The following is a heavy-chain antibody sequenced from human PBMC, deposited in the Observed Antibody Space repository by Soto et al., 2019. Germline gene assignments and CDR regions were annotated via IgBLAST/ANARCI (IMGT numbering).Heavy chain of an antibody. Sequence: ASVKVSCKASGYTFTSYGISWVRQAPGQGLEWKGWISAYNGNTNYAQKLQGRVTMTTDTSTSTAYMELRSLRSDDTAVYYCASPTEGYCSSTSCSRFDYWGQGTLVTVSS. CDR1: GYTFTSYG. D-gene: IGHD2-2*01. V-gene: IGHV1-18*01. CDR2: ISAYNGNT. CDR3: ASPTEGYCSSTSCSRFDY. J-gene: IGHJ4*02.